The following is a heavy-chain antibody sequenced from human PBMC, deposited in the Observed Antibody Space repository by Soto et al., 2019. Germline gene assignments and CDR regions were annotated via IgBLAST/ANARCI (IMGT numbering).Heavy chain of an antibody. Sequence: SETLSLTCTVSGGSMSSSNWWNWVRQPPGKGLEWIGEAHHSGRTNYNPSLKSRVTISVDTSKNQFSLKLSSVTAADTAVYYCARRWGGTFDYWGQGTLVTVSS. CDR3: ARRWGGTFDY. J-gene: IGHJ4*02. CDR2: AHHSGRT. D-gene: IGHD2-21*01. CDR1: GGSMSSSNW. V-gene: IGHV4-4*02.